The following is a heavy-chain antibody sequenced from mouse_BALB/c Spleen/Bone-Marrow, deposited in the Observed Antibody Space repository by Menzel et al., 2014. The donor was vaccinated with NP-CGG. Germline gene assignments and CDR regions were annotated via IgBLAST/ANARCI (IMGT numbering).Heavy chain of an antibody. CDR1: GFNIKDTY. V-gene: IGHV14-3*02. CDR3: ARFGVDY. J-gene: IGHJ2*01. Sequence: DVKLVESGAELVKPGASVKLSCTASGFNIKDTYMHWVKQRPEQGLEWIGRIDPANGNTKYDPKFQGKATITADTSSNAAYLQLSSLTSEDTAVYYCARFGVDYWGQGTTLTVSS. D-gene: IGHD3-1*01. CDR2: IDPANGNT.